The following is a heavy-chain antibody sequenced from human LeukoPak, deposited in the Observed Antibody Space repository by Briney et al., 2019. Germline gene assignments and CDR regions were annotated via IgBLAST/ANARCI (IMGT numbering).Heavy chain of an antibody. CDR3: ARGYCSGGSCYPYYYYYYMDV. V-gene: IGHV4-59*01. J-gene: IGHJ6*03. CDR2: IYYSGST. D-gene: IGHD2-15*01. CDR1: GGSISSYY. Sequence: SETLSLTCTVSGGSISSYYWSWLRQPPGKGLEWIGYIYYSGSTNYNPSLKSRVTISVDTSKNQFSLKLSSVTAADTAVYYCARGYCSGGSCYPYYYYYYMDVWGKGTTVTVSS.